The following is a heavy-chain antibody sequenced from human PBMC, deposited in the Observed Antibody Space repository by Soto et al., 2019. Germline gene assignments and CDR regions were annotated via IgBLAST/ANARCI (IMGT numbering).Heavy chain of an antibody. D-gene: IGHD2-8*01. J-gene: IGHJ6*02. CDR3: ARDLGGVSMDV. CDR2: IWYDGSNK. V-gene: IGHV3-33*01. Sequence: QVQLVESGGGVVQPGRSLRLSCAASGLTFSSYGMHWVRQAPGKGLEWVAVIWYDGSNKYYADSVKGRFTISRDNSKHTLYLQMNSLRAEDTAVYYCARDLGGVSMDVWGQGTTVTVSS. CDR1: GLTFSSYG.